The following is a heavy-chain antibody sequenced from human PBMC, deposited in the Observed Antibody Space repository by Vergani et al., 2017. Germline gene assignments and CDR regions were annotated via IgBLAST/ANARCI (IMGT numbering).Heavy chain of an antibody. J-gene: IGHJ5*02. V-gene: IGHV1-46*03. Sequence: QVHLVQSGAEVKKPGASVKVSCKASGYAFTSYHMHWVRQAPGQGLEWMGIINPSGGYTRYSQKFQGRVTMTRDTSTSTVFMELSSLRSEDTAVYYCAREEMTSMVRGVLSSTEVDPWGQGTLVIVSS. CDR2: INPSGGYT. CDR3: AREEMTSMVRGVLSSTEVDP. CDR1: GYAFTSYH. D-gene: IGHD3-10*01.